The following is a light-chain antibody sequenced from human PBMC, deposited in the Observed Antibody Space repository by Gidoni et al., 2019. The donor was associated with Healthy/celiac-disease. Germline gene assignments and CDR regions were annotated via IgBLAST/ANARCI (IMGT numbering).Light chain of an antibody. V-gene: IGKV3-15*01. J-gene: IGKJ2*01. CDR1: QSVSSN. CDR3: QQYNNWPPFT. CDR2: GAS. Sequence: EIVMPQSPATLSVSPGERATLSCRASQSVSSNLAWYQQKPGQAPRLLIYGASTRAPGIPARFSGSGSGTEFTLTISSLQSEDFAVYYCQQYNNWPPFTFGQGTKVEIK.